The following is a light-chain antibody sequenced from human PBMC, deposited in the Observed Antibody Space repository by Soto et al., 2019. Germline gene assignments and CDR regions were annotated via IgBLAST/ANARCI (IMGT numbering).Light chain of an antibody. CDR3: QQRSNWPLLT. J-gene: IGKJ4*01. Sequence: EIVLTQSPATLSLSPGERATLSCRASQSVSNYLAWYQQKPGQAPRLLIYDASNRATGIPARFSGSGSVTDFTPTISSLEPEDFAVYYCQQRSNWPLLTFGGGTKVEI. V-gene: IGKV3-11*01. CDR1: QSVSNY. CDR2: DAS.